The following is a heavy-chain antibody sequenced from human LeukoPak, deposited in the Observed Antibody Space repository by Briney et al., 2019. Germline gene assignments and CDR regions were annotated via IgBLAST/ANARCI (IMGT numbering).Heavy chain of an antibody. Sequence: GGSLRLSCAASGFTFSNYWMTWVRQAPGKGLEWVANIKTDGREQNSANSVKGRFTISRDNAKNSLYLQMNSLRAEDTALYYCAKDIGDGYSQFDYWGQGTLVTVSS. V-gene: IGHV3-7*03. D-gene: IGHD5-24*01. CDR1: GFTFSNYW. J-gene: IGHJ4*02. CDR3: AKDIGDGYSQFDY. CDR2: IKTDGREQ.